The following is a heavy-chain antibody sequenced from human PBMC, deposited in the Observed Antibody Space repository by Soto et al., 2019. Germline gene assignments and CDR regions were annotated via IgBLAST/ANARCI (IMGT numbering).Heavy chain of an antibody. V-gene: IGHV3-53*01. CDR3: ESADYDILTGYTYYGMDV. J-gene: IGHJ6*02. CDR2: IYSGGIT. CDR1: WFTVISNY. D-gene: IGHD3-9*01. Sequence: GGSLKLSGAASWFTVISNYMIWVRQSPGKGLECVSVIYSGGITYYADSVKGRFTISIDNSKNTLYLQMNSLRAEDTAVYYCESADYDILTGYTYYGMDVWGQGTTVTVSS.